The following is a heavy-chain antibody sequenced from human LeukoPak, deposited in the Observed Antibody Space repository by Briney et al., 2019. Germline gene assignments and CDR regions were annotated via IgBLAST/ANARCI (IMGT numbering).Heavy chain of an antibody. J-gene: IGHJ6*03. Sequence: ASVKVSCKASGYTFTGYYMHWVRQAPGQGLEWMGWINPNSGGTNYAQKFQGRVTMTRDTSISTAYMELSRLRSDDTAVYYCARGARGTVTTFYYYYYCMDVWGKGTTVTVSS. V-gene: IGHV1-2*02. CDR3: ARGARGTVTTFYYYYYCMDV. CDR1: GYTFTGYY. CDR2: INPNSGGT. D-gene: IGHD4-17*01.